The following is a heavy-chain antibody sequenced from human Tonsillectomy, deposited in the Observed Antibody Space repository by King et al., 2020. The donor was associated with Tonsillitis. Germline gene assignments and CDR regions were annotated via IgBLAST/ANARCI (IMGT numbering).Heavy chain of an antibody. V-gene: IGHV3-53*01. CDR3: ARETGIVGAFDY. Sequence: VQLVQSGGGLIQPGGSLRLSCAASGFTVSTNYMSWVRQAPGKGREWGSVIYSGGTPYYADAGKGRFTISRDNFKNTLYLQMNSLGAEDTSVYYCARETGIVGAFDYWGQGTLVPVSS. J-gene: IGHJ4*02. CDR1: GFTVSTNY. CDR2: IYSGGTP. D-gene: IGHD1-26*01.